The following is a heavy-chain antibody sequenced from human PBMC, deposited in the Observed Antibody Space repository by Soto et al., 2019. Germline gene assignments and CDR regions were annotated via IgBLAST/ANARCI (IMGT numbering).Heavy chain of an antibody. J-gene: IGHJ4*02. Sequence: SVKVSCKASGGTFSSYAISWVRQAPGQGLEWMGGIIPIFGTANYAQKFQGRVTITADESTSTAYMELSSLRSEDTAVYYCARSYTRYCSGGSCYPHYWGQGTLVTVSS. V-gene: IGHV1-69*13. CDR3: ARSYTRYCSGGSCYPHY. D-gene: IGHD2-15*01. CDR1: GGTFSSYA. CDR2: IIPIFGTA.